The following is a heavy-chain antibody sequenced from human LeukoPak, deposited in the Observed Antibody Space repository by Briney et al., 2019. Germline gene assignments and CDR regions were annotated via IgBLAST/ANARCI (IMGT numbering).Heavy chain of an antibody. CDR1: GGSFSGYY. V-gene: IGHV4-34*01. CDR2: INHSGST. J-gene: IGHJ4*02. Sequence: SETLSLTCAVYGGSFSGYYWSWIRQPPGKGLEWIGEINHSGSTNYNPSLKSRVTISVDTSKNQFSLKLSSVTAADTAVYYCARGSGWYNYYFDYWGQGTLVTVSS. CDR3: ARGSGWYNYYFDY. D-gene: IGHD6-19*01.